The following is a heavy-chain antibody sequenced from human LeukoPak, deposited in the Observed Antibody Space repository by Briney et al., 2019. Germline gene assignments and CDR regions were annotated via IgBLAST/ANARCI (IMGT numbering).Heavy chain of an antibody. V-gene: IGHV3-15*01. CDR1: GFTFSNAW. J-gene: IGHJ6*02. CDR2: IKSKTDGGTT. Sequence: PGGSLRLSCAASGFTFSNAWMSWVRQAPGKGLEWVGRIKSKTDGGTTDYAAPVKGRFTISRDDSKNTLYLQMNSLKTEDTAVYYCTTLFRYYYYGMDVWGQGTTVTVSS. CDR3: TTLFRYYYYGMDV. D-gene: IGHD3-10*01.